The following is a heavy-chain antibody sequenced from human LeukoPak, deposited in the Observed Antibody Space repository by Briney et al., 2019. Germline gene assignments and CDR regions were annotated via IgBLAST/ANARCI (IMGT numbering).Heavy chain of an antibody. CDR1: GFTFSSYA. CDR3: AKVGYCSSTSCYHWVEYYYGMDV. D-gene: IGHD2-2*01. Sequence: PGGSLRLSRAASGFTFSSYAMSWVCQAPGKGLEWVSAISGSGGSTYYADSVKGRFTISRDNSKNTLYLQMNSLRAEDTAVYYCAKVGYCSSTSCYHWVEYYYGMDVWGQGTTVTVSS. CDR2: ISGSGGST. V-gene: IGHV3-23*01. J-gene: IGHJ6*02.